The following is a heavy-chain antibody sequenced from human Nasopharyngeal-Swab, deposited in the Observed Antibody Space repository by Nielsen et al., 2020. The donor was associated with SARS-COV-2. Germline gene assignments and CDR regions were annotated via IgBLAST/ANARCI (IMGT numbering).Heavy chain of an antibody. J-gene: IGHJ4*02. Sequence: WIRQPTGKGLEWIGEINHSGSTNYNPSLKSRVTISVDTSKNQFSLKLSSVTAADTAVYYCATSIAARPGSDFDYWGQGTLVTVSS. D-gene: IGHD6-6*01. CDR3: ATSIAARPGSDFDY. V-gene: IGHV4-34*01. CDR2: INHSGST.